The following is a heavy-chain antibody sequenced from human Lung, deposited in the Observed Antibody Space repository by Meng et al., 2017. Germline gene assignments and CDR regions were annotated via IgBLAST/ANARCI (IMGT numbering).Heavy chain of an antibody. J-gene: IGHJ3*01. CDR2: IGESGGGI. CDR3: AKEKDAFDV. CDR1: GFSFSRCA. Sequence: VCLEGDGGGLEHPGGSLRLSCAASGFSFSRCAMNWVRQAPGKGLEWVSVIGESGGGIYYADSVKGRFIISRDNSKNTLYLQMNSLRAEDTALYYCAKEKDAFDVWGQGTMVTV. V-gene: IGHV3-23*04.